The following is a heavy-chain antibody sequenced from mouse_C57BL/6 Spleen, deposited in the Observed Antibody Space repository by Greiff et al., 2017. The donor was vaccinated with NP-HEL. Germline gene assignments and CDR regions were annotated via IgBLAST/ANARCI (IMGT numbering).Heavy chain of an antibody. CDR1: GYAFSSSW. CDR2: IYPGDGDT. Sequence: QFQLQQSGPELVKPGASVKISCKASGYAFSSSWMNWVKQRPGKGLEWIGRIYPGDGDTNYNGKFKGKATLTADKSSSTAYMQLSSLTSEDSAVYFCARSDAMDYWGQGTSVTVSS. J-gene: IGHJ4*01. V-gene: IGHV1-82*01. CDR3: ARSDAMDY.